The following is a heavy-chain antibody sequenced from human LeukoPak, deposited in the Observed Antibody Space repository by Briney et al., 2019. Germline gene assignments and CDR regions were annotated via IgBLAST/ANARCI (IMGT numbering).Heavy chain of an antibody. Sequence: GESLKISCKGSGYSFTSYWIGWVRQMPGKGLEWMGIIYPGDSDTRYSPTFQDQVTISADKSISTAYLQGSSLKALDTAMYYCARYYLYDSSGYPPYYFDYWGQGTLVTVSS. CDR3: ARYYLYDSSGYPPYYFDY. CDR2: IYPGDSDT. J-gene: IGHJ4*02. V-gene: IGHV5-51*01. CDR1: GYSFTSYW. D-gene: IGHD3-22*01.